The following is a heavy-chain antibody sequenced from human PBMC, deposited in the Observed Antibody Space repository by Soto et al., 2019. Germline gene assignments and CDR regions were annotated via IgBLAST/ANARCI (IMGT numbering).Heavy chain of an antibody. CDR2: IIPILGIA. CDR1: GGTFSSYT. Sequence: SVKVSCKASGGTFSSYTISWVRQAPGQGLEWMGRIIPILGIANYAQKFQGRVTITADKSTSTAYMELSSLRSEDTAVYYCSMRGVIGADYFDYWGQGTLVTVSS. D-gene: IGHD3-10*01. CDR3: SMRGVIGADYFDY. V-gene: IGHV1-69*02. J-gene: IGHJ4*02.